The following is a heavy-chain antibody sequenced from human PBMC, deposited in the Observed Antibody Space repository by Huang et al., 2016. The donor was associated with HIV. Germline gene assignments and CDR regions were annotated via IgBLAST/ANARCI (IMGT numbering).Heavy chain of an antibody. V-gene: IGHV4-34*02. J-gene: IGHJ6*02. Sequence: QMQLQQRGAGLLKPSETLSLTCGVSGGSFTGNYLPWIRQAPGKGLDWIGEVNDSGATNYNPSLNGRVTISLDKSNRELSLNLRSVTAADTAVYYCARQWTILEWLLGLDVWGQGTTVIVSS. CDR2: VNDSGAT. CDR1: GGSFTGNY. CDR3: ARQWTILEWLLGLDV. D-gene: IGHD3-3*01.